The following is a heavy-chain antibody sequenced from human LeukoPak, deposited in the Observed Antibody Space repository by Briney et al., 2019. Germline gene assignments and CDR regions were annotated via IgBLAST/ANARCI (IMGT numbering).Heavy chain of an antibody. CDR1: GGSFSGYY. Sequence: SETLSLTCAVYGGSFSGYYWSWIRQPPGKGLEWIGEINHSGSTNYNPSLKSRVTISVDTSKNQFSLKLSSVTAADTAVYYCARLVAGSYFGYWGQGTLVTVSS. CDR2: INHSGST. CDR3: ARLVAGSYFGY. D-gene: IGHD6-19*01. J-gene: IGHJ4*02. V-gene: IGHV4-34*01.